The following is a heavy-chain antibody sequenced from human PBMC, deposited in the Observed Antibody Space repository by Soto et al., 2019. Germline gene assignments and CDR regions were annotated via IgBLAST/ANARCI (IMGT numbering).Heavy chain of an antibody. CDR3: TTFTSGSYYYYYGMDV. Sequence: PGGSLRLSYAASGFTFSNAWMNWVRQAPGKGLEWVGRIKSKTDGGTTDYAAPVKGRFTISRDDSKNTLYLQMNSLKTEDTAVYYCTTFTSGSYYYYYGMDVWGQGTTVTVSS. J-gene: IGHJ6*02. CDR1: GFTFSNAW. V-gene: IGHV3-15*07. D-gene: IGHD1-26*01. CDR2: IKSKTDGGTT.